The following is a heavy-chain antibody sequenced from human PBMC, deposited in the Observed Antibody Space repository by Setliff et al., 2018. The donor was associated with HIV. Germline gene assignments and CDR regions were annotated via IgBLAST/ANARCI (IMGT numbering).Heavy chain of an antibody. D-gene: IGHD5-18*01. J-gene: IGHJ4*03. CDR2: IKQDTGEI. V-gene: IGHV3-7*03. Sequence: GGSLRLSCAASGFTFCSYWMSWVRQAPGKGLEWVANIKQDTGEIDYVESVKGRFTRSRDNARNSLYLQLNSLRAEDTAVYYCARGLTHGYSYGYWDSWGQGTLVTVSS. CDR1: GFTFCSYW. CDR3: ARGLTHGYSYGYWDS.